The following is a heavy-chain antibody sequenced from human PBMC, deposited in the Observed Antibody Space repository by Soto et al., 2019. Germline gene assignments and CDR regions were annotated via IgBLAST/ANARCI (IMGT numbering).Heavy chain of an antibody. J-gene: IGHJ5*02. CDR3: AKDPSHSYYQLLSVVGNWFDP. CDR1: GFTFSSYA. CDR2: ISGSGGST. V-gene: IGHV3-23*01. Sequence: GGSLRLSCAASGFTFSSYAMSWVRQAPGKGLEWVSAISGSGGSTYYADSVKGRFTISRDNSKNTLYLQMNSLRAEDTAVYYCAKDPSHSYYQLLSVVGNWFDPWGQGTLVTVSS. D-gene: IGHD2-2*01.